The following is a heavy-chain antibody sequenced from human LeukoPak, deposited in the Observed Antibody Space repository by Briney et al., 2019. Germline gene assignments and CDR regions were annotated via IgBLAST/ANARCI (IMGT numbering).Heavy chain of an antibody. D-gene: IGHD6-13*01. J-gene: IGHJ4*02. CDR1: GYTFTSYG. V-gene: IGHV1-18*01. CDR2: ISAYNGST. CDR3: ARILTRSSSWKALGY. Sequence: GASVKVSCTASGYTFTSYGISWVRQAPGQGLEWMGWISAYNGSTNYAQKLQGRVTMTTDTSTSTAYMELRSLRSDDTAVYYCARILTRSSSWKALGYWGQGTLVTVSS.